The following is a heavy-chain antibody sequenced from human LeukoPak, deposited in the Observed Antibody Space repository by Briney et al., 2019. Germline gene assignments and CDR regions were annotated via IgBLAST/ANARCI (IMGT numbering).Heavy chain of an antibody. CDR2: IYSGGST. Sequence: PGRSLRLSCAASGFTVSSNYMSWVRQAPGKGLEWVSVIYSGGSTYYAASVKGRFTISRDNSKNTLYLQMNSLRAEDTAVYYCARGGVLRFLEWLGYFDYWGQGTLVTVSS. CDR3: ARGGVLRFLEWLGYFDY. J-gene: IGHJ4*02. V-gene: IGHV3-66*02. CDR1: GFTVSSNY. D-gene: IGHD3-3*01.